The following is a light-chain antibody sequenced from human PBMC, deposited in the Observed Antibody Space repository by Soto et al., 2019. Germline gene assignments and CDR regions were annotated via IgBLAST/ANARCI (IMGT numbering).Light chain of an antibody. CDR3: SSYTTSSTVL. J-gene: IGLJ2*01. Sequence: QSALTQPASVSGSPGQSITIPCTGISSDVGDYHYVSWYQQHPGKAPKLMIYDVSYRPSGVSNRFAGSKSGDTASLTISGLQAEDEADYYCSSYTTSSTVLFGGGTKVTVL. CDR1: SSDVGDYHY. CDR2: DVS. V-gene: IGLV2-14*03.